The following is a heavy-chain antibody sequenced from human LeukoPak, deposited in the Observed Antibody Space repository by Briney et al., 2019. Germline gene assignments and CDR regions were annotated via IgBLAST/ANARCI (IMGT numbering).Heavy chain of an antibody. D-gene: IGHD3-10*01. J-gene: IGHJ4*02. Sequence: GASVKVSCKASGFTFIDYYMHWVRQAPGQGIEWMGWINLNTGGTNSAQNFQGRVTMTRDMSISTAYMELSRLRSDDTAVYYCARVPYYYGSGPYFFHYWGQGTLVTVSS. CDR1: GFTFIDYY. CDR3: ARVPYYYGSGPYFFHY. CDR2: INLNTGGT. V-gene: IGHV1-2*02.